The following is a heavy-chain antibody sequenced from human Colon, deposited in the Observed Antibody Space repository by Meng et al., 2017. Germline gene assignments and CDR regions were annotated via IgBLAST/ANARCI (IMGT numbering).Heavy chain of an antibody. CDR2: TYYRSKWYN. V-gene: IGHV6-1*01. D-gene: IGHD5-18*01. Sequence: QVQLQQSGPGLVTLSQTLSLTCVIPGDSVSSNTAAWNWIRQSPSRGLEWLGRTYYRSKWYNEYAVSVKSRMTFNADTSKNQVSLQVNSVTPEDTAVYYCARDHGYSYGLPLDYWGQGILVTVSS. J-gene: IGHJ4*02. CDR1: GDSVSSNTAA. CDR3: ARDHGYSYGLPLDY.